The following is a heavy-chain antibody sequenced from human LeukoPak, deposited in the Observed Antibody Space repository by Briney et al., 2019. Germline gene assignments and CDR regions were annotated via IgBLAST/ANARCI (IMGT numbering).Heavy chain of an antibody. J-gene: IGHJ4*02. CDR1: GFTFSSHC. D-gene: IGHD5-12*01. CDR2: IKEDGSVK. Sequence: GGSLRLSCTASGFTFSSHCMTWVRQPPGKGLEWVANIKEDGSVKYYVDSVKGRFTISRDNTKNALYLQMNSLRADDTAVYFCARDSTWRLDYWGQGTLITVSS. V-gene: IGHV3-7*03. CDR3: ARDSTWRLDY.